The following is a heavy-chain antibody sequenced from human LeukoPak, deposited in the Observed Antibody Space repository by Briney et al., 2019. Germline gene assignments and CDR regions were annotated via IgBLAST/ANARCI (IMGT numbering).Heavy chain of an antibody. V-gene: IGHV3-7*03. D-gene: IGHD5-18*01. J-gene: IGHJ4*02. CDR1: GFTFSSYW. CDR3: ARDMNSVYSYGYDY. Sequence: GGSLRLSCAASGFTFSSYWMSWVRQAPGKGLEWVANINQDGGETYYVDPVKGRFTISRDNAKSSLYLQMNTLRAEDTAVYYCARDMNSVYSYGYDYWGQGTLVTVSS. CDR2: INQDGGET.